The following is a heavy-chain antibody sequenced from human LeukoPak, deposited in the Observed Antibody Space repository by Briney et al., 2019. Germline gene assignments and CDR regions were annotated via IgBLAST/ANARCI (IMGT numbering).Heavy chain of an antibody. CDR3: ARTAYSISWSNYFDY. V-gene: IGHV2-70*11. D-gene: IGHD6-13*01. CDR2: IDWDDDK. J-gene: IGHJ4*02. CDR1: GFSLSTSGMC. Sequence: SGPTLVNPTQTLTLTCTFSGFSLSTSGMCVSWIRQPPGKALEWLARIDWDDDKYYSTSLKTRLTISKDTSKNQVVLTMTNMDPVDTGTYYCARTAYSISWSNYFDYWGQGTLVTVSS.